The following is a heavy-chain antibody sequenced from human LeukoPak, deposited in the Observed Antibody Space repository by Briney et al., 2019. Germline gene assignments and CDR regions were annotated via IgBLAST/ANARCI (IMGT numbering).Heavy chain of an antibody. D-gene: IGHD5-18*01. Sequence: GGSLRLSCAASGFTVSTNYMTWVCQTPGKVQEWVSLIYSGGSIHYAASVKGRFTISRDHSKNTLYLQMNSLRAEDTAVYYCAKYSVQLWDNFDYWGQGTLVSVSS. CDR2: IYSGGSI. CDR3: AKYSVQLWDNFDY. J-gene: IGHJ4*02. V-gene: IGHV3-53*01. CDR1: GFTVSTNY.